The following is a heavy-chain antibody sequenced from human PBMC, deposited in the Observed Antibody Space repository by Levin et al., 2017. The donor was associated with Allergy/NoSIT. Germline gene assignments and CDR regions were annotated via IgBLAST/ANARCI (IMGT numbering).Heavy chain of an antibody. CDR1: GFTFGDYA. J-gene: IGHJ6*04. CDR3: TKDFSSIAAAGNREQHDDGMDV. V-gene: IGHV3-49*03. D-gene: IGHD6-13*01. Sequence: GGSLRLSCTASGFTFGDYAMSRFRQAPGKGLEWVGFIRSKAYGGTTEYAASVKGRFTISRDDSKSIAYLQMNSLKTEDTAVYYCTKDFSSIAAAGNREQHDDGMDVWGKGTTVTVSS. CDR2: IRSKAYGGTT.